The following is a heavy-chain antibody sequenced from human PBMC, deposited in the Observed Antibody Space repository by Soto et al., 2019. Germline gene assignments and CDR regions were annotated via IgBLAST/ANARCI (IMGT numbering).Heavy chain of an antibody. Sequence: SETLSLTCTVSGGSISSGGYYWSWIRQHPGKGLEWIGYIYYSGSTFYNPSLKSRVTISVDTSKNQFSLKLSSVTAADTAVYYCARALVPAATYFDYWGQGTQVTVSS. D-gene: IGHD2-2*01. CDR3: ARALVPAATYFDY. V-gene: IGHV4-31*03. CDR2: IYYSGST. CDR1: GGSISSGGYY. J-gene: IGHJ4*02.